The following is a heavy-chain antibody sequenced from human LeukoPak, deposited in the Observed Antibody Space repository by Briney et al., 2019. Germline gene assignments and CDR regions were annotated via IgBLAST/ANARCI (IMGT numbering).Heavy chain of an antibody. J-gene: IGHJ4*02. Sequence: SVKVSCKASGGTFSSYAISWVRQAPGQGLEWMGGIIPIFGTANYAQKFQGRVTITADESTSTAYMELSSLRSEDTAVYYCARDEDYYDSSGYVWGQGTLVSVSS. D-gene: IGHD3-22*01. CDR1: GGTFSSYA. V-gene: IGHV1-69*13. CDR2: IIPIFGTA. CDR3: ARDEDYYDSSGYV.